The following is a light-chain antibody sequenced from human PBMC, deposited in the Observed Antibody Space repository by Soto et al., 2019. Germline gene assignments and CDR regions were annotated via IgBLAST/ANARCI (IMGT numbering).Light chain of an antibody. Sequence: DIQMTQSPSTLSASVGDRVTITCRASQSISGWLAWYQQRPGKAPNLLIYEASTLHSGVPSRFSGSGSGTEFTLPITSLQPDDFATYYCQQYIYSSPGTFGGGTKVEIQ. CDR1: QSISGW. V-gene: IGKV1-5*03. CDR2: EAS. J-gene: IGKJ4*01. CDR3: QQYIYSSPGT.